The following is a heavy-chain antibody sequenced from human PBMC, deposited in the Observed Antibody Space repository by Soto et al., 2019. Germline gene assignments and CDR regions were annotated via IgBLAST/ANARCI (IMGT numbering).Heavy chain of an antibody. V-gene: IGHV5-51*01. D-gene: IGHD6-13*01. Sequence: GESLKISCKGSGYSFTSYWIGWVRQMPGKGLEWMGIIYPGDSDTRYSPSFQGRVTISADKSISTAYLQWSSLKASDTAMYYCARLGVRQQLVYYFDYWGQGTLVTVSS. CDR1: GYSFTSYW. J-gene: IGHJ4*02. CDR3: ARLGVRQQLVYYFDY. CDR2: IYPGDSDT.